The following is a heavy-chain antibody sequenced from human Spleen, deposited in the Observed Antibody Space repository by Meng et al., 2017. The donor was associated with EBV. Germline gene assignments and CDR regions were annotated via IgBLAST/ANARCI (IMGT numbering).Heavy chain of an antibody. CDR2: ISANSGNI. CDR1: GYTFTNDG. V-gene: IGHV1-18*01. J-gene: IGHJ5*02. CDR3: ATTQGLANWFDP. Sequence: RLLQSGRELKKPGASVKSSCNHSGYTFTNDGISWVRQAPGNGLEWMGWISANSGNINYAQRFQGRVTLTTDTSTSTAYMEMRSLTYDDTAVYFCATTQGLANWFDPWGQGTLVTVSS. D-gene: IGHD6-19*01.